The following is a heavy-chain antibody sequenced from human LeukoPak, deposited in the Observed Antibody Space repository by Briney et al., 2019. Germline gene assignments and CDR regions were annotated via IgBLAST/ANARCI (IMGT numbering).Heavy chain of an antibody. D-gene: IGHD3-10*01. J-gene: IGHJ3*02. V-gene: IGHV3-30-3*01. CDR3: ARDQDRDSGSYYKGERGTDAFDI. CDR1: GFTFSSYA. Sequence: GRSLRLSCAASGFTFSSYAMHWVRQAPGKGLEWVAVISYDGSNKYYADSVKGRFTISRDNSKNTLYLQMNSLRAEDTAVYYCARDQDRDSGSYYKGERGTDAFDIWGQGTMVTVSS. CDR2: ISYDGSNK.